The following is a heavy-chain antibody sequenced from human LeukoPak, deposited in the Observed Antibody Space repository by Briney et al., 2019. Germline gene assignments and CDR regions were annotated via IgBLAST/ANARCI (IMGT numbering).Heavy chain of an antibody. D-gene: IGHD2-2*01. CDR3: ARERDIVVVPAAVFDY. CDR1: GFTFSSYI. V-gene: IGHV3-21*01. J-gene: IGHJ4*02. CDR2: ISSSSSYI. Sequence: GGSLRLSCAASGFTFSSYIMNWVRQAPGKGLEWVSSISSSSSYIYYADSVKGRFTISRDNAKSSLYLQMNSLRAEDTAVYYCARERDIVVVPAAVFDYWGQGTLVTVSS.